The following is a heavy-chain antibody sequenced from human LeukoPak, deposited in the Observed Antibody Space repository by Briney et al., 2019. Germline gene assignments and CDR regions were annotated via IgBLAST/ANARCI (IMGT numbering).Heavy chain of an antibody. Sequence: PGGSLRLSCAASEFTFTNFWMSWVRQAPGKGLEWVANTNRDGSEKYYVDSMKGRVTISRDNAMNFLYLQLNSLRVDDTAVYYCARDSASCRGCAFDIWGQGTVVSVSS. D-gene: IGHD2-2*01. CDR1: EFTFTNFW. V-gene: IGHV3-7*01. CDR2: TNRDGSEK. J-gene: IGHJ3*02. CDR3: ARDSASCRGCAFDI.